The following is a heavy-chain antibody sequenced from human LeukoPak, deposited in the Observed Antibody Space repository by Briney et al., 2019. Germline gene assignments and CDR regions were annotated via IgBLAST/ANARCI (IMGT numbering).Heavy chain of an antibody. CDR2: IYYSGST. CDR1: GVSISSGGYY. Sequence: PSETLSLNCTVSGVSISSGGYYWSWIRQHPGKGLEWIGYIYYSGSTYYNPSLKSRVTISVDTSKNQFSLKLSSVTAADTAVYYCATYYDILTGVDYWGQGTLVTVSS. D-gene: IGHD3-9*01. V-gene: IGHV4-31*03. CDR3: ATYYDILTGVDY. J-gene: IGHJ4*02.